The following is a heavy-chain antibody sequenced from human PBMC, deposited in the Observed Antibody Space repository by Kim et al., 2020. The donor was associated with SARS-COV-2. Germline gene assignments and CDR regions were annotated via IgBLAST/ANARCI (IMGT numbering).Heavy chain of an antibody. CDR1: GGSISSSSYY. CDR2: IYYSGST. Sequence: SETLSLTCTVSGGSISSSSYYWGWIRQPPGKGLEWIGSIYYSGSTYYNPSLKSRVTISVDTSKNQFSLKLSSVTAADTAVYYCARSAYDSSGYYYGYYYGMDVWGQGTTVNVSS. CDR3: ARSAYDSSGYYYGYYYGMDV. D-gene: IGHD3-22*01. J-gene: IGHJ6*02. V-gene: IGHV4-39*07.